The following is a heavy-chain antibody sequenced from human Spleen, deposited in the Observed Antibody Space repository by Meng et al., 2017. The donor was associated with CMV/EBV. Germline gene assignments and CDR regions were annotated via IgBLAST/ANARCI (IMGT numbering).Heavy chain of an antibody. Sequence: SVKVSCKASGGTFSSYAISWVRQAPGQGLEWMGGIIPIFGTANYAQKFQGRVTITTDESTSTAYMELRSLRSDDTAVYYCARGSIAENWFDPWGQGTLVTVSS. CDR1: GGTFSSYA. D-gene: IGHD6-6*01. V-gene: IGHV1-69*05. CDR3: ARGSIAENWFDP. J-gene: IGHJ5*02. CDR2: IIPIFGTA.